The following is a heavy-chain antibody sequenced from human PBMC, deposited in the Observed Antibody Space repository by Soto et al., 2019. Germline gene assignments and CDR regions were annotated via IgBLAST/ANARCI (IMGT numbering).Heavy chain of an antibody. V-gene: IGHV1-18*01. CDR2: ISAYNGNT. J-gene: IGHJ4*02. D-gene: IGHD2-15*01. CDR1: GYTFTSYG. Sequence: ASVKVSCKASGYTFTSYGISWVRQAPGQGLEWMGWISAYNGNTNYAQKLQGGVTMTTGTSTSTAYMELRSLRSDDTAVYYCARDLYCSGGSCPYYFDYWGQGTLVTVSS. CDR3: ARDLYCSGGSCPYYFDY.